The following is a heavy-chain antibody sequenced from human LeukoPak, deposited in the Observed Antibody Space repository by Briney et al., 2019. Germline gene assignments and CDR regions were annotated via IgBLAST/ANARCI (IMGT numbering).Heavy chain of an antibody. J-gene: IGHJ6*02. D-gene: IGHD3-9*01. Sequence: SGTLSLTCAVSGGSISSSNWWSWVRQPPGKGLEWIGEIYHSGSTNYNPSLKSRVTISVDKSKNQFSLKLGSVTAADTAVYYCARDESPYYDILTGPPPYYYYYGMDVWSQGTTVTVSS. V-gene: IGHV4-4*02. CDR2: IYHSGST. CDR1: GGSISSSNW. CDR3: ARDESPYYDILTGPPPYYYYYGMDV.